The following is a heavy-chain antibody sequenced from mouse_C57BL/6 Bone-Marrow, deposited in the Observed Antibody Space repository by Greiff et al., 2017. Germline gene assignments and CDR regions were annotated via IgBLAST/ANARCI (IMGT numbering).Heavy chain of an antibody. CDR2: IFPGSGST. CDR1: GYTFTSHW. J-gene: IGHJ2*01. CDR3: ASDYGSSYDYFDY. V-gene: IGHV1-56*01. Sequence: VQLQQSGPELVRPGASVKISCKAPGYTFTSHWMQWVRQRPGQGLEWIGEIFPGSGSTYYNEKFKGKATLTVDTSSSTAYMQLSSLTSEDSAVYFCASDYGSSYDYFDYWGQGTTLTVSS. D-gene: IGHD1-1*01.